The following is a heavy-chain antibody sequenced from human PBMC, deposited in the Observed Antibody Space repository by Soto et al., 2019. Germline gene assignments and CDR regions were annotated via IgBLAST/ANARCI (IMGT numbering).Heavy chain of an antibody. V-gene: IGHV3-48*02. D-gene: IGHD3-10*01. CDR1: GFTFSSYS. Sequence: GGSLRLSCAASGFTFSSYSMNWVRQAPGKGLEWVSYISSSSSTIYYADSVKGRFTISRDNAKNSLYLQMNSLRDEDTAVYYCARDGGFGELLSYYYYYGMDVWGQGTTVTVSS. J-gene: IGHJ6*02. CDR2: ISSSSSTI. CDR3: ARDGGFGELLSYYYYYGMDV.